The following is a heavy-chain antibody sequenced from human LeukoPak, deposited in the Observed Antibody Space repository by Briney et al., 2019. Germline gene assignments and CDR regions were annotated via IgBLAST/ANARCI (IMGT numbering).Heavy chain of an antibody. D-gene: IGHD2-2*01. V-gene: IGHV4-61*02. CDR2: IYTSGST. J-gene: IGHJ4*02. CDR3: ARGVSSTS. CDR1: GGSISSGSYY. Sequence: SETLSLTCTVSGGSISSGSYYRSWIRQPAGKGLEWIGRIYTSGSTSYNPSLKSRLTLSMDTSKNQFSLKLSSVTAADTAVYYCARGVSSTSWGQGTLVTVSS.